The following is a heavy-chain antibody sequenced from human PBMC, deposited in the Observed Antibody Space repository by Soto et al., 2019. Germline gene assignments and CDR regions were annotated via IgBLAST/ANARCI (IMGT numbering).Heavy chain of an antibody. J-gene: IGHJ6*02. CDR3: ARDFVEGIAVADDYYYGMDV. Sequence: GGSLRLSCAASGFTFSSYGMHWVRQAPGKGLEWVAVIWYDGSNKYYADSVKGRFTISRDNSKNTLYLQMNSLRAEDTAVYYCARDFVEGIAVADDYYYGMDVWGQGTTVTVSS. V-gene: IGHV3-33*01. CDR2: IWYDGSNK. CDR1: GFTFSSYG. D-gene: IGHD6-19*01.